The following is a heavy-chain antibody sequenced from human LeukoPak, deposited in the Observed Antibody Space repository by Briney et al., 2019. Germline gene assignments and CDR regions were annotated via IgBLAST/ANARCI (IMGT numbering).Heavy chain of an antibody. J-gene: IGHJ4*02. CDR3: ARDGHRMYYYGGSDYHFDY. V-gene: IGHV1-8*01. CDR2: MNPNSGNT. D-gene: IGHD3-22*01. CDR1: GYTFTSYD. Sequence: GASVKVSCKASGYTFTSYDINWVRQATGQGLEWMGWMNPNSGNTGYAQKLQGRVTMTTDTSTSTAYMELRSLRSDDTALYYCARDGHRMYYYGGSDYHFDYWGQGTLVTVSS.